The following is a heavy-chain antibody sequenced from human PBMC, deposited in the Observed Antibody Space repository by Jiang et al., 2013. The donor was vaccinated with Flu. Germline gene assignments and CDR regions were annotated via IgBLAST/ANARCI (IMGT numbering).Heavy chain of an antibody. D-gene: IGHD5-18*01. CDR2: INPNSGGT. CDR1: GYTFTGYY. V-gene: IGHV1-2*04. J-gene: IGHJ5*02. CDR3: ARAQGVAMVNHWFDP. Sequence: SGAEVKKPGASVKVSCKASGYTFTGYYMHWVRQAPGQGLEWMGWINPNSGGTNYAQKFQGWVTMTRDTSISTAYMELSRLRSDDTAVYYCARAQGVAMVNHWFDPWGQGTLVTVSS.